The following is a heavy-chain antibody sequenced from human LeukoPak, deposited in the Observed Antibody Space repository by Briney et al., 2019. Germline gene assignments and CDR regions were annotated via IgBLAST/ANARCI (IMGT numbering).Heavy chain of an antibody. J-gene: IGHJ6*03. D-gene: IGHD2-15*01. CDR1: GDSISSGLYY. CDR2: MFASGST. V-gene: IGHV4-61*02. Sequence: SETLSLTCTVSGDSISSGLYYWSWIRQPAGKGLEYIGRMFASGSTNYSPSLKSRVTIPADMSGNQFSLTLTSVTAADTAVYYCARAFSIGRRGFYYMDVWGTGTTVTVSS. CDR3: ARAFSIGRRGFYYMDV.